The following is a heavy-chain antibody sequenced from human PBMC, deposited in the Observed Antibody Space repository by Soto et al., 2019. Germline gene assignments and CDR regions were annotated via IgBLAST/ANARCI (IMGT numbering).Heavy chain of an antibody. D-gene: IGHD3-3*01. CDR3: ARGRRIFGVVILHNWFDP. CDR1: GGSFSGYY. V-gene: IGHV4-34*01. J-gene: IGHJ5*02. Sequence: SETLSLTCAVYGGSFSGYYWSWIRQPPGKGLEWIGEINHSGSTNYNPSLKSRVSISVDTSKNQFSLKLSSVTAADTAVYYCARGRRIFGVVILHNWFDPWGQGTLVTVSS. CDR2: INHSGST.